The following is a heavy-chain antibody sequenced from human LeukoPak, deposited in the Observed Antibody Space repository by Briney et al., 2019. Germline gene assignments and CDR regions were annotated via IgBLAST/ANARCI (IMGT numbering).Heavy chain of an antibody. CDR3: AGAAGTESYYYYGMDV. CDR2: ISSSGSTI. J-gene: IGHJ6*02. D-gene: IGHD6-13*01. V-gene: IGHV3-11*01. CDR1: GGSFSGYY. Sequence: LSLTCAVYGGSFSGYYWSWIRQAPGKGLEWVSYISSSGSTIYYADSVKGRFTISRDNAKNSLYLQMNSLRAEDTAVYYCAGAAGTESYYYYGMDVWGQGTTVTVSS.